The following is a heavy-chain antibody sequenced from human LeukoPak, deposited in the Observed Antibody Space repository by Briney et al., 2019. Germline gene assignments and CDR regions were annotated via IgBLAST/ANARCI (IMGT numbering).Heavy chain of an antibody. CDR3: ARVKEDSYGYFGWFHP. J-gene: IGHJ5*02. D-gene: IGHD5-18*01. CDR1: GFIFSSYW. V-gene: IGHV3-7*01. Sequence: PGGSLILSCAASGFIFSSYWMSRVRQAPGKGLEWVDNIKHDGSEKHYVDSVKGRFTISRDNAKNSLYLQMNSLRAEDTAVYYCARVKEDSYGYFGWFHPWGQGTLVTVSS. CDR2: IKHDGSEK.